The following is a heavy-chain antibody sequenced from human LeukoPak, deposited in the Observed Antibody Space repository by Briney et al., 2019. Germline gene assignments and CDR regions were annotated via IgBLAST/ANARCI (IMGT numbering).Heavy chain of an antibody. CDR1: GFTFSSYA. D-gene: IGHD5-18*01. Sequence: GRSLRLSCAASGFTFSSYAMHWVRQAPGKGLEWVAVISYDGSNKYYADSVKGRFTISRDNSKNTLYLQMNSLRAEDTAVYYCARDHLTAMAYGVDYWGQGTLVTVSS. V-gene: IGHV3-30-3*01. J-gene: IGHJ4*02. CDR3: ARDHLTAMAYGVDY. CDR2: ISYDGSNK.